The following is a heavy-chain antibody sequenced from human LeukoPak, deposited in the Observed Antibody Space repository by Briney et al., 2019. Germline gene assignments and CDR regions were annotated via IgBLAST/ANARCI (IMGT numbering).Heavy chain of an antibody. Sequence: TGGSLRLSCAASGFTFSSYEMNWLRQAPGKGLEWVSYISSSGSTIYYADSVKGRFTISRDNAKNSLYLQMNSLRAEDTAVYYCAREVKQWLGRGFFDYWGEGTLVTVSS. CDR2: ISSSGSTI. CDR3: AREVKQWLGRGFFDY. J-gene: IGHJ4*02. CDR1: GFTFSSYE. D-gene: IGHD6-19*01. V-gene: IGHV3-48*03.